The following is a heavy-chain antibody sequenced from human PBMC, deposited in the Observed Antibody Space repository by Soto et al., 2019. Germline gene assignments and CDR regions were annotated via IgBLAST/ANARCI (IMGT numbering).Heavy chain of an antibody. J-gene: IGHJ4*02. CDR3: ARGSYRAAAGTSKFDY. V-gene: IGHV4-59*12. Sequence: SETLSLTCTVSGGSISSYYWSWIRQPPGKGLEWIGYIYYSGSTNYNPSLKSRVTISVDTSKNQFSLKLSSVTAADTAVYYCARGSYRAAAGTSKFDYWGQGTLVTVSS. CDR2: IYYSGST. D-gene: IGHD6-13*01. CDR1: GGSISSYY.